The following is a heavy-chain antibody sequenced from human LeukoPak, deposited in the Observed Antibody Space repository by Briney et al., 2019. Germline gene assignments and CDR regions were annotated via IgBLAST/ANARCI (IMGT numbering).Heavy chain of an antibody. V-gene: IGHV3-23*01. CDR1: GFTFSSYA. CDR2: ISGSSGST. CDR3: AKSAVAGTIPNDY. J-gene: IGHJ4*02. D-gene: IGHD6-19*01. Sequence: GGSLRLSCAASGFTFSSYAMSWVRQAPAKGLEWVSAISGSSGSTYYADSVKGRFTISRDNSKNTLYLQMNSLRAEDTAVYYCAKSAVAGTIPNDYWGQGTLVTVSS.